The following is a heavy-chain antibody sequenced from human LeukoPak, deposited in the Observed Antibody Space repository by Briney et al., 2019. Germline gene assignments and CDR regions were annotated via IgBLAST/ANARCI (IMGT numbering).Heavy chain of an antibody. V-gene: IGHV1-18*01. CDR2: ISAYNGNT. CDR3: ARDSSDFWSGYFLGY. Sequence: ASVKVSCKASGYTFTSYGISWVRQAPGQGLEWMGWISAYNGNTNYAQKLQGRVTMTTDTSTSTAYMELRSLRSDDTAVYYCARDSSDFWSGYFLGYWGQGTLVTVSS. D-gene: IGHD3-3*01. CDR1: GYTFTSYG. J-gene: IGHJ4*02.